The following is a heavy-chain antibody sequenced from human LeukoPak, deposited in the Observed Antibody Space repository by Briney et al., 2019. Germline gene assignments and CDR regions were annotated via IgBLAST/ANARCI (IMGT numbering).Heavy chain of an antibody. J-gene: IGHJ4*02. CDR2: IWYDGSKK. D-gene: IGHD1-26*01. CDR1: GFTFSSYG. Sequence: GGSLRLSCAASGFTFSSYGMHWVRQAPGKGLEWVAVIWYDGSKKYYADSVKGRFTISRDNSKNTLYLQMNSLRAEDTAVYYCAREGIVGATRYFDYWGQGTLVTVSS. CDR3: AREGIVGATRYFDY. V-gene: IGHV3-33*01.